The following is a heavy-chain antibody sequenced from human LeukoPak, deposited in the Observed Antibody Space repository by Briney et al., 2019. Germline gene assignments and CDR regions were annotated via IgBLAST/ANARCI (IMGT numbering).Heavy chain of an antibody. D-gene: IGHD3-10*01. CDR3: ARDNDRLLWFGELSSWFDP. Sequence: PSETLSLTCTVSGGSISSYYWSWIRQPPGKGLEWIGYIYYSGSTNYNPSLKSRVTISVDTSKNQFSLKLSSVTAADTAVYYCARDNDRLLWFGELSSWFDPWGQGTLVTVSS. V-gene: IGHV4-59*01. J-gene: IGHJ5*02. CDR2: IYYSGST. CDR1: GGSISSYY.